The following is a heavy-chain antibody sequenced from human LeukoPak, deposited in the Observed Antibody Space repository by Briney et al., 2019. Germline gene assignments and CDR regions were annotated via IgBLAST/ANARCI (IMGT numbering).Heavy chain of an antibody. Sequence: PGGSLRLSCAASGFTFDNYAMTWVRQAPGKGLEWVSGISGSGDNTYYADSVKGRFTISRDNSKNTLHLQMKSLRAEDTAVYYCAKKTSEYGDAPSPDYWGQGTLVTVSS. CDR2: ISGSGDNT. J-gene: IGHJ4*02. CDR1: GFTFDNYA. CDR3: AKKTSEYGDAPSPDY. D-gene: IGHD4-17*01. V-gene: IGHV3-23*01.